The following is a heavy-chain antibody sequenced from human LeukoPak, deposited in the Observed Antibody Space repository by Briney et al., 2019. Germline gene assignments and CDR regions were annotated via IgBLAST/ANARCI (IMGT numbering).Heavy chain of an antibody. V-gene: IGHV3-30*02. CDR1: GFTFSSYG. D-gene: IGHD1-26*01. CDR2: IRYDGSNK. CDR3: AREEGWELIYYYYGVDV. Sequence: GGSLRLSCAASGFTFSSYGMHWVRKAPGKGLEWVAFIRYDGSNKYYADSVKGRFTISRDNSKNTLYLQMNSLRAEDTAVYYCAREEGWELIYYYYGVDVWGQGTTVTVSS. J-gene: IGHJ6*02.